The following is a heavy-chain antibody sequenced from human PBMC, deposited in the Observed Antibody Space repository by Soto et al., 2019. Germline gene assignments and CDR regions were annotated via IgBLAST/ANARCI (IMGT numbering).Heavy chain of an antibody. CDR3: ARGRGGLHRTAELHS. CDR1: GGSFSGHY. J-gene: IGHJ4*02. CDR2: VSPGGST. V-gene: IGHV4-34*01. Sequence: QVQLQQWGAGLLKPSETLSLTCAVYGGSFSGHYWTWIRQPPGKGLEWIGEVSPGGSTNYNSSLKSRVTVSGGTSKNQFSLKLTSVTAADTGVYSRARGRGGLHRTAELHSWGQGTLVTVSS. D-gene: IGHD7-27*01.